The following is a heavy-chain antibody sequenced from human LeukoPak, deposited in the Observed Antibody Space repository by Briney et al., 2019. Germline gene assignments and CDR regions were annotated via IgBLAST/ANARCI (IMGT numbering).Heavy chain of an antibody. V-gene: IGHV4-39*07. CDR3: AREILYDSSAYNV. CDR2: IYHSGST. D-gene: IGHD3-22*01. Sequence: SEALSLTCTVSGGSVSSRSYYWGWIRQPPGKGLEWIGSIYHSGSTYYNPSLKIRVTISVDTSKNQFSLKLRSVTAADTAVYYCAREILYDSSAYNVWGQGTLVTVSS. CDR1: GGSVSSRSYY. J-gene: IGHJ4*02.